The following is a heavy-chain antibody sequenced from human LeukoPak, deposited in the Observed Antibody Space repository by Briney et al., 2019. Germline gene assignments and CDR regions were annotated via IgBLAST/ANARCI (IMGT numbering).Heavy chain of an antibody. J-gene: IGHJ4*02. Sequence: HPGGSLRLSCAASGFTFSSYAMSWVRQATGKGLEWVSAISGSGCSTYYADSVKRRFTISRENSKNTLYLQMNSLRAEDTAVYYCAKDRRGYSGYADYWGQGTLVTVSS. CDR2: ISGSGCST. CDR1: GFTFSSYA. V-gene: IGHV3-23*01. CDR3: AKDRRGYSGYADY. D-gene: IGHD5-12*01.